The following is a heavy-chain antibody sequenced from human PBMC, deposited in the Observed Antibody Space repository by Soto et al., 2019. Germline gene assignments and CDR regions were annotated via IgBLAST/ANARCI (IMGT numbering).Heavy chain of an antibody. Sequence: SETLSLTCTVSGDSVSSTPYSWGWLRQPPGKGLEWIGSIYKTGSSYNPSLKSRVTISQDTSKTQFSLKLSSMTAADTAIYYCAKLPTGFPNWIDPWRQGIPVTVSS. CDR3: AKLPTGFPNWIDP. J-gene: IGHJ5*02. V-gene: IGHV4-39*01. D-gene: IGHD2-21*01. CDR1: GDSVSSTPYS. CDR2: IYKTGS.